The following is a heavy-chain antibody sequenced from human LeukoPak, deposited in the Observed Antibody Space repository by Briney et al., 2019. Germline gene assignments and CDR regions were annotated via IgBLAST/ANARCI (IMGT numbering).Heavy chain of an antibody. D-gene: IGHD4-11*01. J-gene: IGHJ6*03. CDR2: INHSGSS. CDR1: GGTFSGYY. CDR3: ARAYSNYVYYYMDV. V-gene: IGHV4-34*01. Sequence: SETLCLTCAAYGGTFSGYYWSWIRQPPGKGLEWIGEINHSGSSNYNPSPKSRVTISVDTSKNQFSLKLSSVTAADTAVYYCARAYSNYVYYYMDVWGKGTTVTVSS.